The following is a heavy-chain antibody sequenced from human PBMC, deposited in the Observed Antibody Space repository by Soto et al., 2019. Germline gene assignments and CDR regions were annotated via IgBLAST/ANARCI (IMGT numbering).Heavy chain of an antibody. D-gene: IGHD6-13*01. CDR3: ARAAAGPYYYYGMDV. Sequence: SETLSLTCAFSGCSISSGGYSWSWIRQPPGKGLEWIGYIYHSGSTYYNPSLKSRVTISVDTSKNQFSLKLSSVTAADTAVYYCARAAAGPYYYYGMDVWGQGTTVTVSS. CDR1: GCSISSGGYS. J-gene: IGHJ6*02. V-gene: IGHV4-30-2*01. CDR2: IYHSGST.